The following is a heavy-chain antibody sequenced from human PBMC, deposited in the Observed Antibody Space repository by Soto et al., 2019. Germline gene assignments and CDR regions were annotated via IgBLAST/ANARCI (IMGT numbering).Heavy chain of an antibody. Sequence: GGSLRLSCAASGFTFSSYAMHWVRQAPGKGLEWVAVISYDGSNKYYADSVKGRFTISRDNSKNTLYLQMNSLRAEDTAVYYCARALSPIVGATYYFDYWGQGTLVTVSS. D-gene: IGHD1-26*01. CDR3: ARALSPIVGATYYFDY. J-gene: IGHJ4*02. CDR1: GFTFSSYA. CDR2: ISYDGSNK. V-gene: IGHV3-30-3*01.